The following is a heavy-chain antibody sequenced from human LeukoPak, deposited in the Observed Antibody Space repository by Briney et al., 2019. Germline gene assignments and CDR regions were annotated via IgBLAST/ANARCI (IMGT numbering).Heavy chain of an antibody. J-gene: IGHJ4*02. CDR3: AKRYSSSWCIVS. V-gene: IGHV3-30*18. CDR2: ISFDGTNK. D-gene: IGHD6-13*01. CDR1: GFTFSSYG. Sequence: PGGSLRLSCAASGFTFSSYGFHWVRQAPGKGLEWVAVISFDGTNKYYADSVKGRFTISRDNSKNTLYLQMNSLRAEDTAVYYCAKRYSSSWCIVSWGQGTLVTVSS.